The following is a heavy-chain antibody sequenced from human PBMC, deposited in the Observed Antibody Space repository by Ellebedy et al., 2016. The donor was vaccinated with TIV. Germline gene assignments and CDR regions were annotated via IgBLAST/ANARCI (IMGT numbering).Heavy chain of an antibody. CDR1: GFTFSNYY. J-gene: IGHJ4*02. CDR2: VTSDGSTT. D-gene: IGHD1-26*01. Sequence: GESLKISCAASGFTFSNYYMHWVRQAPGKVMMWVSRVTSDGSTTNYADSVKGRFTISRDNAKNTLYLQMNSLRDEDTALYYCAGTSPWELPDYWGQGTLVTVS. V-gene: IGHV3-74*01. CDR3: AGTSPWELPDY.